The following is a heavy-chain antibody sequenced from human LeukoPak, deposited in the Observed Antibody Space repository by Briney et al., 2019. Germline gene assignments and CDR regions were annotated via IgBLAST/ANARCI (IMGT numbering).Heavy chain of an antibody. V-gene: IGHV6-1*01. CDR1: GDSVSSNSAA. CDR2: TYYRSKWYN. D-gene: IGHD5-24*01. Sequence: LSQTLSLTCAISGDSVSSNSAAWNWIRQSPSRGLEWLGRTYYRSKWYNDYAVSVKSRITINPDTSKNQFSLQLSSVTPEDTAVYYCARQNNTYHHYNLGWFDPWGQGTLVTVSS. CDR3: ARQNNTYHHYNLGWFDP. J-gene: IGHJ5*02.